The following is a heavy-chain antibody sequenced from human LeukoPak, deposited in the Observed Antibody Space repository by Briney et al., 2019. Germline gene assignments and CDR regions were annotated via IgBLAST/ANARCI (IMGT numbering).Heavy chain of an antibody. CDR1: GGSISSYY. D-gene: IGHD1-1*01. V-gene: IGHV4-59*08. J-gene: IGHJ3*02. Sequence: SETLSLTCTVSGGSISSYYWSWIRQPPGKGLEWIGYIYYSGSTNYNPSLKGRVTISVDTSKNQFSLKLSSVTAADTAVYYCATGTTGGAFDIWGQGTMVTVSS. CDR2: IYYSGST. CDR3: ATGTTGGAFDI.